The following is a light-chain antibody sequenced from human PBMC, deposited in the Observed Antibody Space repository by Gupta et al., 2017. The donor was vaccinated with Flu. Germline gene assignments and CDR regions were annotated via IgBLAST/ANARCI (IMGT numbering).Light chain of an antibody. CDR2: DDS. Sequence: SITSSCTGTSSDIGAYNDVSWYQQEPGKAPKLIIYDDSDRPSGVSHRFSGSKSANTASLTISGLQAEDEADYYCSSYTSSSIQLFGTGTKVTVL. J-gene: IGLJ1*01. CDR1: SSDIGAYND. CDR3: SSYTSSSIQL. V-gene: IGLV2-14*04.